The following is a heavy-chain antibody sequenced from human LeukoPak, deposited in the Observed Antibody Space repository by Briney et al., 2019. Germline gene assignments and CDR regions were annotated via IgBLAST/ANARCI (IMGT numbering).Heavy chain of an antibody. CDR2: VKQDGSEK. D-gene: IGHD3-3*01. J-gene: IGHJ4*02. V-gene: IGHV3-7*01. CDR1: GFTFSDYY. CDR3: ARGGPYYDFWSGYGAFPQRPFDY. Sequence: GGSLRLSCAASGFTFSDYYMSWIRQAPGKGPEWVANVKQDGSEKYYVDSVKGRFTISRDNDKNSLYLQMNSLGAEDTAMYYCARGGPYYDFWSGYGAFPQRPFDYWGQGTLVTVSS.